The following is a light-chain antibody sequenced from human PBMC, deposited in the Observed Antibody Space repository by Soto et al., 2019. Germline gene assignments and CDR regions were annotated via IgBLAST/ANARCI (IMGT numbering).Light chain of an antibody. Sequence: IQMTQSPSSLSASVGDRVTITCRASQTISSYLNWYQQKPGKAPKLLIYDASSLESGVPSRFSGSGSGTDFTLTISSLQPEDFATYYCQQFNNYPLFGPGTKVDIK. CDR3: QQFNNYPL. CDR1: QTISSY. CDR2: DAS. J-gene: IGKJ3*01. V-gene: IGKV1D-13*01.